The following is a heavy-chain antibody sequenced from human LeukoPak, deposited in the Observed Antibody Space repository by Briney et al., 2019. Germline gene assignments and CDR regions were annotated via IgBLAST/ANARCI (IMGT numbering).Heavy chain of an antibody. D-gene: IGHD3-22*01. CDR3: ARDEPYYYDSSGYYYFDY. CDR1: GYTFTSYG. V-gene: IGHV1-18*01. Sequence: ASVKVSCKASGYTFTSYGISWVRQAPGQGHEWMGWISAYNGNTNYAQKLQGRVTMTTDTSTSTAYMELRSLRSDDTAVYYCARDEPYYYDSSGYYYFDYWGQGILVTVSS. CDR2: ISAYNGNT. J-gene: IGHJ4*02.